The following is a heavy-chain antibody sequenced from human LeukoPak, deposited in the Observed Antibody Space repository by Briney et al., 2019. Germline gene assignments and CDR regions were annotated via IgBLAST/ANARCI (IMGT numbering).Heavy chain of an antibody. CDR3: AQFWTGRPTGNAFDI. CDR1: GFTFSSYA. D-gene: IGHD3/OR15-3a*01. CDR2: ISGSGGST. V-gene: IGHV3-23*01. J-gene: IGHJ3*02. Sequence: GGSLRLSCAASGFTFSSYAMSWVRQAPGKGLEGVSAISGSGGSTYYADSVKGRFTISRDNSKNTLYLQMNSLRAEDMAVYYCAQFWTGRPTGNAFDIWGQGTMVTVSS.